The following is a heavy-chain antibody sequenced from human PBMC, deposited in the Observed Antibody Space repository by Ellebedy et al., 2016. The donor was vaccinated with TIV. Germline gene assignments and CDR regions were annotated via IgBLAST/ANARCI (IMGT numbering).Heavy chain of an antibody. CDR1: GFTFTSFG. Sequence: ASVKVSCKASGFTFTSFGISWVRQAPGQGLEWMGWIRVYNGNTNYAQNLQGRVSMTTDTSARTAYMELRSLRYDDTAVYYCARVGWGYSGGEDNWGQGTLVTVSS. D-gene: IGHD5-12*01. CDR3: ARVGWGYSGGEDN. V-gene: IGHV1-18*04. CDR2: IRVYNGNT. J-gene: IGHJ4*02.